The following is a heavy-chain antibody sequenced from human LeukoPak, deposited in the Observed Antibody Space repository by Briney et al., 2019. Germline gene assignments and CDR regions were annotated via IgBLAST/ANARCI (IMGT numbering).Heavy chain of an antibody. CDR2: INSDGSST. J-gene: IGHJ4*02. CDR1: GFTFSSYW. D-gene: IGHD6-19*01. CDR3: ARGWLSYSSGWYSNYFDY. V-gene: IGHV3-74*01. Sequence: PGGSLRLPCAASGFTFSSYWMHWVRQAPGKGLVWVSCINSDGSSTSYADSVKGRFTISRDNAKNSLYLQMNSLRAEDTAVYYCARGWLSYSSGWYSNYFDYWGQGTLVTVSS.